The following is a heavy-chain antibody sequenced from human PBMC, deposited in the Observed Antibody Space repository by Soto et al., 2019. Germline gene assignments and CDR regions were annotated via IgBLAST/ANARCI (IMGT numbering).Heavy chain of an antibody. CDR1: GDSVSSKSAA. V-gene: IGHV6-1*01. CDR3: ARSGNEGAVDY. CDR2: TYYRSKWYN. J-gene: IGHJ4*02. Sequence: SQTLSLPCAISGDSVSSKSAAWNRIRQSPSRGLEWLGRTYYRSKWYNEYAVSVKSRIIINPDTSKNQFSLQLNSVTPEDTAVYYCARSGNEGAVDYWGQGTLVTVSS. D-gene: IGHD1-26*01.